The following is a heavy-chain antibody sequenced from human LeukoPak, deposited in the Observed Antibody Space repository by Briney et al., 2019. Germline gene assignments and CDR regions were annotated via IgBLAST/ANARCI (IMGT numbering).Heavy chain of an antibody. CDR1: GCSISRYY. CDR2: IYYSGCA. CDR3: ARGYSSGWADY. Sequence: ADTLALPCTLSGCSISRYYWSWIRQPPGKGLEWTRYIYYSGCANYNPPFTSRVTISVDTPKKQFSLELSSVTASDRAEYYCARGYSSGWADYWGQGTLATVSS. J-gene: IGHJ4*02. D-gene: IGHD6-19*01. V-gene: IGHV4-59*01.